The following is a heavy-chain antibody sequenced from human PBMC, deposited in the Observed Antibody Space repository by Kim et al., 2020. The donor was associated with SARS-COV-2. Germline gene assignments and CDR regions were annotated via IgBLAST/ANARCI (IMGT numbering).Heavy chain of an antibody. V-gene: IGHV3-33*06. CDR1: GFTFSSYG. D-gene: IGHD5-18*01. J-gene: IGHJ6*02. CDR3: AKGGGYSYAPGYYYYYYGMDV. CDR2: IWYDGSNK. Sequence: GGSLRLSCAASGFTFSSYGMHWVRQAPGKGLEWVAVIWYDGSNKYYADSVKGRFTISRDNSKNTLYLQMNSLRAEDTAVYYCAKGGGYSYAPGYYYYYYGMDVWGQGTTVTVSS.